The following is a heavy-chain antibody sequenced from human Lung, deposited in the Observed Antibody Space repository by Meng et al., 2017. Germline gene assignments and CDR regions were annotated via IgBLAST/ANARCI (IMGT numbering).Heavy chain of an antibody. CDR1: SGCVCGCC. J-gene: IGHJ2*01. Sequence: QVRSKPGDAGPLKPSELLSLTCAVSSGCVCGCCCRWLRQPPGKGLALIGEINHKRRNNYNPSIKSRVTISVDTSKNQFSLKLSSVTAAATDVYYCERPKHANGYFDLWGRGTLVTVSS. CDR2: INHKRRN. D-gene: IGHD1-1*01. CDR3: ERPKHANGYFDL. V-gene: IGHV4-34*01.